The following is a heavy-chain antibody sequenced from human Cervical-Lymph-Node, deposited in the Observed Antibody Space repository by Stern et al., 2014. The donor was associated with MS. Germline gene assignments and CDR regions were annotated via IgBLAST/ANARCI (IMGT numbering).Heavy chain of an antibody. V-gene: IGHV3-33*01. CDR1: GFSFSRYA. D-gene: IGHD6-13*01. Sequence: VQLVQSGGGVVQPGRSLRLSCAASGFSFSRYAMHWVRQAPGKGPEWVALIWYDGRNPYYADSVTGRFTISRDNFKTTLYLQMNSLRAEDTAVYYCASAYSSSHYYFDYWGQGTLVTVSS. CDR3: ASAYSSSHYYFDY. J-gene: IGHJ4*02. CDR2: IWYDGRNP.